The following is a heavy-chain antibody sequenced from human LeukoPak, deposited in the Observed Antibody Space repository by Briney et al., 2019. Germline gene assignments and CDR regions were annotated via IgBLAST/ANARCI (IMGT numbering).Heavy chain of an antibody. V-gene: IGHV3-23*01. CDR3: AKTTTGYSSGRYPGWPVDY. CDR1: GFTFSSYA. J-gene: IGHJ4*02. D-gene: IGHD6-19*01. CDR2: IFGSGGST. Sequence: GGSLRLACAASGFTFSSYAMYWVRQAPGKGLEWVSGIFGSGGSTHYADSVKGRFTISRDTSKNTVYLQMNSLRAEDTAVYYCAKTTTGYSSGRYPGWPVDYWGQGTLVTVSS.